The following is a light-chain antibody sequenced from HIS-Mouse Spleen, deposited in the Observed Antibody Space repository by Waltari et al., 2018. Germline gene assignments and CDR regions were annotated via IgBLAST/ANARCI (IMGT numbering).Light chain of an antibody. CDR3: CSYAGSSTFSYV. J-gene: IGLJ1*01. Sequence: SALTQPASASGSPRQSTTTSCTGTSSDVVSYNLVSLYQQHPGKAPNLRIYEGSKRPSGVSNRFSGSKSGNTASLTISGLQAEDEADYYCCSYAGSSTFSYVFGTGTKVTVL. V-gene: IGLV2-23*03. CDR2: EGS. CDR1: SSDVVSYNL.